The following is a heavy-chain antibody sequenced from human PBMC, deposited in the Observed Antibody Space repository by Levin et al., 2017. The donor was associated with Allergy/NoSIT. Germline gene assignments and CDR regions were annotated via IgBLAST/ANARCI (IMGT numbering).Heavy chain of an antibody. J-gene: IGHJ4*02. Sequence: GESLKISCAASGFTFSSYAMSWVRQAPGKGLEWVSGISSSGVGTYYADSVKGRFTISRDNSKNTLYLQMNSLRAEDTAVYYCAKFGSGWYNNYFDYWGQGTQVTVSS. D-gene: IGHD6-19*01. CDR2: ISSSGVGT. CDR1: GFTFSSYA. V-gene: IGHV3-23*01. CDR3: AKFGSGWYNNYFDY.